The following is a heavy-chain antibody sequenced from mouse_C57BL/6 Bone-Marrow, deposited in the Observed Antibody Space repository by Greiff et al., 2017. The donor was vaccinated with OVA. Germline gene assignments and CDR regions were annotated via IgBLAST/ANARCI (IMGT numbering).Heavy chain of an antibody. J-gene: IGHJ3*01. CDR2: IDPSDSYT. Sequence: VQLQQPGAELARPGTSVKLSCKASGYTFTSYCMHWVKQRPGQGLEWIGVIDPSDSYTNYNQKFKGKATLTVDTSSSTAYMQLSSLTSEDSAVYYCARRAYWGQGTLVTVSA. V-gene: IGHV1-59*01. CDR1: GYTFTSYC. CDR3: ARRAY.